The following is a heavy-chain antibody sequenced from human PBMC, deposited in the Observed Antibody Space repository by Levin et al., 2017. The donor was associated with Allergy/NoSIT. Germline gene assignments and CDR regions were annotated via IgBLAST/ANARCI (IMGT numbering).Heavy chain of an antibody. CDR3: ARDITGTSTEDTDY. CDR2: INPNSGGT. V-gene: IGHV1-2*02. CDR1: GYTFTGYY. J-gene: IGHJ4*02. D-gene: IGHD1-14*01. Sequence: ASVKVSCKASGYTFTGYYMHWVRQAPGQGLEWMGWINPNSGGTNYAQKFQGRVTMTRDTSISTAYMELSRLRSDDTAVYYCARDITGTSTEDTDYWGQGTLVTVSS.